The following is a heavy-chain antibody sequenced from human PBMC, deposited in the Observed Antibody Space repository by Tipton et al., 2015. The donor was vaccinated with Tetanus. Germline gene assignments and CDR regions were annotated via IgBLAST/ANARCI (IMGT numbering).Heavy chain of an antibody. CDR1: GFTFNNFF. D-gene: IGHD3-16*02. CDR3: ARDYPDFDY. V-gene: IGHV3-23*01. CDR2: ISATGGTR. Sequence: SLRLSCEASGFTFNNFFMTWVRQAPGKGLEWVSLISATGGTRHYTDSVKGRFTISRDNSKSTLFLQMNSLRAEDTAVYYCARDYPDFDYWGQGTLVTVSS. J-gene: IGHJ4*02.